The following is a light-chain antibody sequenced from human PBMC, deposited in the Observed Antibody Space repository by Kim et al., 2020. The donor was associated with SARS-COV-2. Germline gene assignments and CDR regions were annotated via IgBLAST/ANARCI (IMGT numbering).Light chain of an antibody. CDR3: QQRSKWPLT. V-gene: IGKV3-11*01. CDR1: QSVSKS. J-gene: IGKJ4*01. CDR2: DAY. Sequence: LSPGERATLSCRASQSVSKSLGWYQQKTGQAPRLLIYDAYNRATGIPARFSGSGSGTDFTLTISSLEPEDFAVYYCQQRSKWPLTFGGGTKVDIK.